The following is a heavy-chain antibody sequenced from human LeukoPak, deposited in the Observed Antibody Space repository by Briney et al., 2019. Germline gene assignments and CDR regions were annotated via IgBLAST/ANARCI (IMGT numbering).Heavy chain of an antibody. V-gene: IGHV1-24*01. J-gene: IGHJ3*02. Sequence: ASVKVSCKVSGYTLTELSMHWVRQAPGKGLEWMGGFDPEDGETIYAQKFQGRVTMTEDTSTDTAYMELSSLRSEDTAVYYCARDPRARITIFGALTHIGAFDIWGQGTMVTVSS. D-gene: IGHD3-3*01. CDR3: ARDPRARITIFGALTHIGAFDI. CDR1: GYTLTELS. CDR2: FDPEDGET.